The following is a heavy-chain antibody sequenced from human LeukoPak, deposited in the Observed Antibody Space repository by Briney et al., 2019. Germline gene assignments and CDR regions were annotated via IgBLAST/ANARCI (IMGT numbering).Heavy chain of an antibody. CDR2: ISSSGSTI. D-gene: IGHD3-10*01. Sequence: PGGSLRLSCAASGFTFSDYYMSWIRQAPGEGLEWVSYISSSGSTIYYADSVKGRFTISRDNAKNSLYLQMNSLRAEDTAVYYCARDEWFGEFYYYYGMDVWGQGTTVTVSS. CDR1: GFTFSDYY. V-gene: IGHV3-11*01. J-gene: IGHJ6*02. CDR3: ARDEWFGEFYYYYGMDV.